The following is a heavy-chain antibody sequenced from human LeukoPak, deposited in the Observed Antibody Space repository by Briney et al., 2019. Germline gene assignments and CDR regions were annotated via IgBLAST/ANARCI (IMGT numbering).Heavy chain of an antibody. CDR2: INPTGGST. D-gene: IGHD6-6*01. CDR3: ARTAARRFDY. V-gene: IGHV1-46*01. CDR1: GYTFTSYA. Sequence: AASVKVSCKASGYTFTSYAMHWVRQAPGQRLEWMGIINPTGGSTTYAQKFQGRVTMTRDTSTSTVYMELSSLRSDDTAVYYCARTAARRFDYWGQGTLVTVSS. J-gene: IGHJ4*02.